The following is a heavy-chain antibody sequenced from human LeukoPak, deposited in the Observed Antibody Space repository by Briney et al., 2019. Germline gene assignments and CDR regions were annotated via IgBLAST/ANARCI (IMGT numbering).Heavy chain of an antibody. Sequence: PSETLSLTCTVSGGSIRSYYWSWIRQPPGKGLEWIGYIYYSGSTNYNPSLKSRVTISVDTSKNQFSLKLSSVTAADTAVYYCARVGGNVDYWGQGTLVTVSS. V-gene: IGHV4-59*01. CDR3: ARVGGNVDY. J-gene: IGHJ4*02. D-gene: IGHD4-23*01. CDR1: GGSIRSYY. CDR2: IYYSGST.